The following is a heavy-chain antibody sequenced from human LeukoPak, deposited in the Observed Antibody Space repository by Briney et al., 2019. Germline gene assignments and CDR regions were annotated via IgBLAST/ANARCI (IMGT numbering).Heavy chain of an antibody. V-gene: IGHV1-2*02. CDR3: ASSRASYDILTGYYTPNNWFDP. CDR1: GYTFTGYY. CDR2: IKTNSGGT. Sequence: ASVKVSCKASGYTFTGYYMHWVRQAPGQGLEWMGWIKTNSGGTNYAQKFQGRVTMTRDTSISTAYMELSRLRSDDTAVYYCASSRASYDILTGYYTPNNWFDPWGQGTLVTVSS. D-gene: IGHD3-9*01. J-gene: IGHJ5*02.